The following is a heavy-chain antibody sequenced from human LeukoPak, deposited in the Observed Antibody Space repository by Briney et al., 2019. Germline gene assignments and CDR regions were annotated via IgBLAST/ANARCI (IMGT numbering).Heavy chain of an antibody. J-gene: IGHJ6*02. V-gene: IGHV3-53*01. CDR2: IYSGGST. CDR3: ARARGSGSYYYYGMDV. Sequence: PGGSLRLSCAASGFTVSSNYMSWVRQAPGKGLEWVSVIYSGGSTYYADSVKGRFTISRDNSKNTLYLQMNSLRAEDTAVYYCARARGSGSYYYYGMDVWGQGTTVTVSS. D-gene: IGHD3-10*01. CDR1: GFTVSSNY.